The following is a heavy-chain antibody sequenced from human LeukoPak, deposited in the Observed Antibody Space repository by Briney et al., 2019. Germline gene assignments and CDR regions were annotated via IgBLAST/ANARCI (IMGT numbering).Heavy chain of an antibody. Sequence: GGSLRLSCAASGFTFSSYWMSWVRQAPGKGLEWVSAISGSGGSTYSADSVKGRFTISRDNSKITLYLQMNSLRAEDTAVYYCAKANRITIFGVVIEYFDYWGQGTLVTVSS. D-gene: IGHD3-3*01. CDR3: AKANRITIFGVVIEYFDY. CDR1: GFTFSSYW. V-gene: IGHV3-23*01. CDR2: ISGSGGST. J-gene: IGHJ4*02.